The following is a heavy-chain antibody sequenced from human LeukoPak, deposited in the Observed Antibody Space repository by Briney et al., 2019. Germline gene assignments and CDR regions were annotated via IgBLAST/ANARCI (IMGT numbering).Heavy chain of an antibody. D-gene: IGHD1-26*01. Sequence: GGSLRLPCAVSGFPLSDAWMNWVRQAPGKGLEWVGRIKRTVYGAPTDYAAPVKGRFIITRDDSKNSLYLQTNSLKTEDTAVYYCASPVGATTVRAFDIWGQGTMVTVSS. CDR1: GFPLSDAW. V-gene: IGHV3-15*07. J-gene: IGHJ3*02. CDR2: IKRTVYGAPT. CDR3: ASPVGATTVRAFDI.